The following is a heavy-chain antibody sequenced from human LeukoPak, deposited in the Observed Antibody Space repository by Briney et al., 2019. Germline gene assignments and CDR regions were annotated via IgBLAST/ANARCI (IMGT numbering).Heavy chain of an antibody. CDR2: IYTSGST. D-gene: IGHD3-9*01. J-gene: IGHJ5*02. CDR3: ARQTASKDYYDILTGQTPNWFDP. V-gene: IGHV4-61*02. Sequence: PSETLSLTCTVSGGSISSGSYYWSWIRQPAGKGLEWIGRIYTSGSTNYNPSLKSRVTISVDTSKNQFSLKLSSVTAADTAVYYCARQTASKDYYDILTGQTPNWFDPWGQGTLVTVSS. CDR1: GGSISSGSYY.